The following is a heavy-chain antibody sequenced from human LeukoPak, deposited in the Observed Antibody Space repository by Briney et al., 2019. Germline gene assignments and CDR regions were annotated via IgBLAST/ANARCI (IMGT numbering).Heavy chain of an antibody. CDR1: GFSLSAYN. CDR2: ISSSSATI. Sequence: GGSLRLSCEGSGFSLSAYNMNWVRQAPGKGLESVSYISSSSATIFYADSVKGRFTISRDNAKNSLYLQMNSLRPEDTAVYFCARDRHVPGLYYYYMDVWGKGTTVTVSS. CDR3: ARDRHVPGLYYYYMDV. V-gene: IGHV3-48*01. D-gene: IGHD6-6*01. J-gene: IGHJ6*03.